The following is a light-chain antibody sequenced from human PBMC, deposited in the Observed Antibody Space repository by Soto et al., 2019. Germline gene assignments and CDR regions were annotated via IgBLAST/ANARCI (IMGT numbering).Light chain of an antibody. CDR3: HQYGSSPRT. Sequence: EIVLTQSPGTLSLSPRERATLSCRASQSLSSSYLAWYQQKPGQAPRLLIYGAVNRAAGIPDRFSGSGSGTDFILTISRLEPEDFAVYYCHQYGSSPRTFGQGTKVDIK. CDR2: GAV. J-gene: IGKJ1*01. V-gene: IGKV3-20*01. CDR1: QSLSSSY.